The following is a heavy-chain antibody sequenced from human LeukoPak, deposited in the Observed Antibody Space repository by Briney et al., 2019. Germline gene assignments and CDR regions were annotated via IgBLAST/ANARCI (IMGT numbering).Heavy chain of an antibody. CDR3: ARGKFGGSSGLFDY. Sequence: PSETLSLTCTVSGGSISSYYWSWIRQPPGKGLEWIGYIYTSGSTNYNPSLKSRVTISVDTSKNQFSLKLSSVTAADTAVYYCARGKFGGSSGLFDYWGQGTLVTVSS. CDR1: GGSISSYY. V-gene: IGHV4-4*09. J-gene: IGHJ4*02. D-gene: IGHD3-22*01. CDR2: IYTSGST.